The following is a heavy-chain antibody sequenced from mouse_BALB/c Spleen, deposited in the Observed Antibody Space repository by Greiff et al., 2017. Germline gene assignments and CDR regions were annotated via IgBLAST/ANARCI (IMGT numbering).Heavy chain of an antibody. CDR2: INPSNGGT. CDR1: GYTFTSYY. D-gene: IGHD4-1*01. J-gene: IGHJ4*01. Sequence: QVQLKESGAELVKPGASVKLSCKASGYTFTSYYMYWVKQRPGQGLEWIGEINPSNGGTNFNEKFKSKATLTVDKSSSTAYMQLSSLTSEDSAVYYCTLTGTFYAMDYWGQGTSVTVSS. CDR3: TLTGTFYAMDY. V-gene: IGHV1S81*02.